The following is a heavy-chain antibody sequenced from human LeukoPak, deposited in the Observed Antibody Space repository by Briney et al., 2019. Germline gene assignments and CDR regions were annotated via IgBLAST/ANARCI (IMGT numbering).Heavy chain of an antibody. CDR1: GFTFSSYA. Sequence: GGSLRLSCAASGFTFSSYAMYWVRQAPGKGLEWVSGIFGSGGSTHYADSVKGRFTISRDNSKNTVYLQMNSLRAEDTALYYCAKTTTGYSSGRFPGWPVDYWGQGTLVTVSS. CDR2: IFGSGGST. D-gene: IGHD6-19*01. CDR3: AKTTTGYSSGRFPGWPVDY. J-gene: IGHJ4*02. V-gene: IGHV3-23*01.